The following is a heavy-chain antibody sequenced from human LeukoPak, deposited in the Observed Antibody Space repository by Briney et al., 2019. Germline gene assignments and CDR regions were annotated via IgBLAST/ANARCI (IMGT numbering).Heavy chain of an antibody. CDR2: ISSSSYI. Sequence: GGSLRLSCAASGFTFSSYSMNWVRQAPGKGLEWVSSISSSSYIYYADSVKGRFTISRDNSKNTLYLQMNSLRAEDTAVYYCARDTGHSSSWYSVGYFDYWGQGTLVTVSS. J-gene: IGHJ4*02. D-gene: IGHD6-13*01. V-gene: IGHV3-21*04. CDR3: ARDTGHSSSWYSVGYFDY. CDR1: GFTFSSYS.